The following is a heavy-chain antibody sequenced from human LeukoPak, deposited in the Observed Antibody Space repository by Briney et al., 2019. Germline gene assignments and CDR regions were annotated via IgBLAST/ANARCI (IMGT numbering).Heavy chain of an antibody. CDR3: ARVVVVAATPGLEFDY. Sequence: GASVKVSCKASAYTFTGYYMHWVRQAPGQGLEWMGWIDPNSGGTNYAQKFQGRVTMTRDTSISTAYTELSRLRSDDTAVYYCARVVVVAATPGLEFDYWGQGTLVTVSS. D-gene: IGHD2-15*01. CDR1: AYTFTGYY. J-gene: IGHJ4*02. CDR2: IDPNSGGT. V-gene: IGHV1-2*02.